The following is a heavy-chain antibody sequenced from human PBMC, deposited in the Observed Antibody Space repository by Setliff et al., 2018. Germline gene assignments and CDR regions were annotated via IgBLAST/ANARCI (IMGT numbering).Heavy chain of an antibody. CDR3: GVGTTPFHGFDF. J-gene: IGHJ3*01. CDR1: GYTFINYE. D-gene: IGHD1-26*01. CDR2: MNPNNGNT. Sequence: GASVKVSCKASGYTFINYEINWVRQATGQGLEWMGGMNPNNGNTGYAQKFQGRVTMTRNTSISTAYMELSSLRSDDTAVYYCGVGTTPFHGFDFWGQGTMVTVSS. V-gene: IGHV1-8*02.